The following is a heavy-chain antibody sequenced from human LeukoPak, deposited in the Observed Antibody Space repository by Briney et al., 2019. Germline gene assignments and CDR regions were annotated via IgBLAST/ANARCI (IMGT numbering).Heavy chain of an antibody. D-gene: IGHD4-17*01. V-gene: IGHV3-48*01. J-gene: IGHJ6*03. CDR3: ARGPTDEGGYYYYYMDV. Sequence: PGGSLRLSCAASGFTFSSYSMNWVRQAPGKGLEWVSYISSSSSTIYYADSVKGRFTISRDNAKNSLYLQMNSLRAEDTAVYYCARGPTDEGGYYYYYMDVWGKGTTVTVSS. CDR2: ISSSSSTI. CDR1: GFTFSSYS.